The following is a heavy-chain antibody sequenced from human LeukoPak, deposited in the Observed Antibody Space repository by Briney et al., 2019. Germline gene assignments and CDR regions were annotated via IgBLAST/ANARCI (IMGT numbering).Heavy chain of an antibody. CDR1: GFTFSSYS. Sequence: GGSLRLSCAASGFTFSSYSMNWVRQAPGKGLEWVSYISSSGNTIYYADSVKGRFTISRDNAKNSLYLQMVSLRAGDTAVYYCARLRGYSYGYGDYWGQGTLVTVSS. CDR3: ARLRGYSYGYGDY. CDR2: ISSSGNTI. V-gene: IGHV3-48*04. D-gene: IGHD5-18*01. J-gene: IGHJ4*02.